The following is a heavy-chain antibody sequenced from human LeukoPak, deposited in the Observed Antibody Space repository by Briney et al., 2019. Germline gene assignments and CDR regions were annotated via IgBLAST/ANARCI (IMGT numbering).Heavy chain of an antibody. Sequence: PGESLRLSCAASGFTFSSYAMSWVRQAPGKGLEWVSAISGSGGSTYYADSVKGRFTISRDNSKNTLYLQMNSLRAEDTAVYYCAKCPHGYDSRGYNVWGQGTTVTVSS. CDR3: AKCPHGYDSRGYNV. V-gene: IGHV3-23*01. CDR2: ISGSGGST. CDR1: GFTFSSYA. D-gene: IGHD3-22*01. J-gene: IGHJ6*02.